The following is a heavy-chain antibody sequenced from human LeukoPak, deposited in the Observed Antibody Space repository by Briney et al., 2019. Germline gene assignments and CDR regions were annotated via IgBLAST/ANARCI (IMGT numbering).Heavy chain of an antibody. V-gene: IGHV4-31*03. CDR2: IYYSGST. D-gene: IGHD3-3*02. CDR1: GGSISSGGYY. CDR3: TIFVVADSDAFEI. Sequence: SETLSLTCTVSGGSISSGGYYWSWIRQHPGKGLEWIGYIYYSGSTYYNPSLKSRVTISVDTSKNQFSLKLSSVTAADTALYFRTIFVVADSDAFEIWGQGTMVTVSS. J-gene: IGHJ3*02.